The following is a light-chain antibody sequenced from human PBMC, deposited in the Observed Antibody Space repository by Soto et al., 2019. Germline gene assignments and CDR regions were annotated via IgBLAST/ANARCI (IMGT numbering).Light chain of an antibody. CDR1: SSDVRSYNL. V-gene: IGLV2-23*01. J-gene: IGLJ1*01. CDR2: EGP. CDR3: FSYAGNSVYV. Sequence: QSALTQPASVSGSPGQSITSSCTGTSSDVRSYNLVSWFQQLPGKVPKLNIYEGPKPPSGGSGRFAGSKSGYSASLTLSGLHPEEAADYSCFSYAGNSVYVFRTGTKVIVL.